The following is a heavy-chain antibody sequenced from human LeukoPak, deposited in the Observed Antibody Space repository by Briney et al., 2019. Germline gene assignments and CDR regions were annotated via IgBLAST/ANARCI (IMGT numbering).Heavy chain of an antibody. CDR1: GGSISSYY. V-gene: IGHV4-59*01. CDR3: ANLRRYDFWSGYYGH. J-gene: IGHJ4*02. Sequence: SETLSLTCTVSGGSISSYYWSWIRQPPGKGLEWIGDIYYSGSTNYNPSLKSRVTTSVDTSKNQFSLKLSSVTAADTAVYYCANLRRYDFWSGYYGHWGQGTLVTVSS. D-gene: IGHD3-3*01. CDR2: IYYSGST.